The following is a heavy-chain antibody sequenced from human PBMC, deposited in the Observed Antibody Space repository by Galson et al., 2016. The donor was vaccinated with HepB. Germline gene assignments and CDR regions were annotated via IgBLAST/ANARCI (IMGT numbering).Heavy chain of an antibody. Sequence: SLRLSCAASGFPFSSYAMSWVRQAPGKGLAWVSTISGAGTASYAYSVKGRFTISRDNSKNTLDPQMDSLRVEDTALYFCFRVPRYYADYSSGVGDCWGQGTLPTVSS. CDR2: ISGAGTA. V-gene: IGHV3-23*01. D-gene: IGHD4-17*01. CDR3: FRVPRYYADYSSGVGDC. J-gene: IGHJ4*02. CDR1: GFPFSSYA.